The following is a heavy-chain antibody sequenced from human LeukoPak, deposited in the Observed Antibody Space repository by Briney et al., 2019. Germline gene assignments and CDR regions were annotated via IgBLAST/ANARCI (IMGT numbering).Heavy chain of an antibody. CDR2: IYSGGST. J-gene: IGHJ4*02. Sequence: PGGSLRLSCAASGFTVSSNYMSWVRQAPGKGLEWVSVIYSGGSTYYADSVKGRFTISRDNSKNTLYLQMNSLRAEDTAVYYCAKGDHVVGIAALSYWGQGTLVTVSS. V-gene: IGHV3-53*01. D-gene: IGHD6-13*01. CDR1: GFTVSSNY. CDR3: AKGDHVVGIAALSY.